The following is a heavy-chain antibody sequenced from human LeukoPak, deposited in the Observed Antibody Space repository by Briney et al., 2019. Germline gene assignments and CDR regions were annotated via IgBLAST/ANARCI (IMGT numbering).Heavy chain of an antibody. CDR2: IYYSGST. Sequence: SETLSLTCAVYGGSFTKHQWSWIRQPPGKGLEWIGSIYYSGSTYYNPSLKSRVTISVDTSKNQFSLKLSSVTAADTAVYYCARSDRGAHFYWGQGTLVTVSS. CDR3: ARSDRGAHFY. J-gene: IGHJ4*02. V-gene: IGHV4-39*01. CDR1: GGSFTKHQ. D-gene: IGHD3-10*01.